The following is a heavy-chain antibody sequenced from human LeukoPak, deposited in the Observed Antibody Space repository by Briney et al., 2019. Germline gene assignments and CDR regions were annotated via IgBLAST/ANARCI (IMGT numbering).Heavy chain of an antibody. V-gene: IGHV3-66*01. CDR3: ARGAVARGYYYYGMDV. J-gene: IGHJ6*02. Sequence: PGGSLRLSCAVSGFTVSSHYMSWVRQAPGKGLEWVSVIYSGGSTYYADSAKGRFTISRDNSKNTLYLQMNSLRAEDTAVYYCARGAVARGYYYYGMDVWGQGTTVTVSS. D-gene: IGHD6-19*01. CDR2: IYSGGST. CDR1: GFTVSSHY.